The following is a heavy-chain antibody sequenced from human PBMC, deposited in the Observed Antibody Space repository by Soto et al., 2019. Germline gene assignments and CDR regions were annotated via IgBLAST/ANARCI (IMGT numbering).Heavy chain of an antibody. Sequence: SETLSLTCTVSGASVRAYSWSWIRQSAGKGLEWIGHMYINGRTNYIPSLKSRITMSVDTSKNQFSLNLKFVTAADTAVYFCARDQSGAADIWGQGAMVTVSS. CDR2: MYINGRT. V-gene: IGHV4-4*07. D-gene: IGHD7-27*01. J-gene: IGHJ3*02. CDR3: ARDQSGAADI. CDR1: GASVRAYS.